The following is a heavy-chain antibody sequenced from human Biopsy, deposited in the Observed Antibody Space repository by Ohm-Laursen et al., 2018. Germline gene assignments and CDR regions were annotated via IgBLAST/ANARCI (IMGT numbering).Heavy chain of an antibody. D-gene: IGHD2-2*01. J-gene: IGHJ2*01. Sequence: VSSVKVSCNASGYTFSDYILNWVRQAPGQGLEWMGWINTRRGDTNYAQKFQGRVTMTRDTSTTTVFMELTSLRSDDTAMYYCARVEDSTRHWYFDLWGRGTQVTVSS. V-gene: IGHV1-18*01. CDR2: INTRRGDT. CDR1: GYTFSDYI. CDR3: ARVEDSTRHWYFDL.